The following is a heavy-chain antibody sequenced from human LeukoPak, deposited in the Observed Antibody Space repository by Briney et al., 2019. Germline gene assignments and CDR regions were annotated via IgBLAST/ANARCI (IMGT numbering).Heavy chain of an antibody. CDR3: AKGRGWGASYYYYYMDV. V-gene: IGHV4-59*01. CDR2: IYYSGST. Sequence: SETLSLTCTVSGGSISSYYWSWIRQPPGKGLEWIGYIYYSGSTNYKSSLKSRVTISVDTSKNQFSLKLSSVTAADTAVYYCAKGRGWGASYYYYYMDVWGKGTTVTISS. D-gene: IGHD3-16*01. CDR1: GGSISSYY. J-gene: IGHJ6*03.